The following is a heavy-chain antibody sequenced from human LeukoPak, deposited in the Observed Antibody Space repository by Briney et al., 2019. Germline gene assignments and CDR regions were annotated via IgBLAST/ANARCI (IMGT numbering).Heavy chain of an antibody. D-gene: IGHD1-1*01. V-gene: IGHV4-39*01. Sequence: PSETLSLTCTVSGGCIRSSYYYWGWIRQPPGKGLEWIGSIYDSGSTYYNPSLKSRVTISVDTSKNQFSLKLNSVTAADTAVYYCARQTTGVIFDYWGQGTLVTVSS. CDR2: IYDSGST. CDR1: GGCIRSSYYY. J-gene: IGHJ4*02. CDR3: ARQTTGVIFDY.